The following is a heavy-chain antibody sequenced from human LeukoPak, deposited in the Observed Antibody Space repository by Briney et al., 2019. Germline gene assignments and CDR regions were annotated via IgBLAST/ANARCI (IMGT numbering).Heavy chain of an antibody. CDR3: ARDSTDRTKYYDFWSGYYTGPFDY. J-gene: IGHJ4*02. CDR1: GFTFSSYE. D-gene: IGHD3-3*01. CDR2: ISSSGSTI. Sequence: PGGSLGLSCAASGFTFSSYEMNWARQAPGKGLEWVSYISSSGSTIYYADSVKGRFTISRDNAKNSLYLQMNSLRAEDTAVYYCARDSTDRTKYYDFWSGYYTGPFDYWGQGTLVTVSS. V-gene: IGHV3-48*03.